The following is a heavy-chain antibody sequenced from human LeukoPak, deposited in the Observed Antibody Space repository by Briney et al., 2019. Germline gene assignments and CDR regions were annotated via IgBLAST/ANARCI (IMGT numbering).Heavy chain of an antibody. CDR1: GFTFSGSS. J-gene: IGHJ6*02. V-gene: IGHV3-21*01. D-gene: IGHD5-24*01. CDR3: ARTRDGFSYYYGMDV. CDR2: ISSGSSYI. Sequence: PGGSLRLSCAASGFTFSGSSMNWVRQAPGKGLECVLSISSGSSYIYYSDSVKGRFTISRDNAKNSLYLQMNSLRAEDTAVYYCARTRDGFSYYYGMDVWGQGTTVTVSS.